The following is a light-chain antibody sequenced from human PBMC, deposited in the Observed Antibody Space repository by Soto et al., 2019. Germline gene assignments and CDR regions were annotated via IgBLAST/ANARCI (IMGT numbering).Light chain of an antibody. J-gene: IGKJ2*01. CDR1: QSFIHSNGNTY. V-gene: IGKV2-30*02. CDR3: MQGSLWPFT. CDR2: QVY. Sequence: DVVMTQSPLSLPVTLGQPASISCRSTQSFIHSNGNTYLTWFQQRPGQSPRRLIYQVYNRASGVPDRFSGSGSGTDFTLKISRVEAEDVGVYYCMQGSLWPFTFGQGTRLEIK.